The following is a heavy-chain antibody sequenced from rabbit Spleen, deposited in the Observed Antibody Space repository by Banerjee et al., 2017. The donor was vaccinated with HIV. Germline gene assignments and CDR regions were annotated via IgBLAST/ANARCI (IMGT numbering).Heavy chain of an antibody. V-gene: IGHV1S45*01. CDR2: IYTVSGST. CDR3: ARGIGNSWTFNL. CDR1: GFDFSSSYW. Sequence: EESGGGLVQPEGSLTLTCIASGFDFSSSYWICWVRQAPGKGLEWIGCIYTVSGSTCYASWVNGRFTISKTSSTTVTLQMTSLTAADTATYFCARGIGNSWTFNLWGQGTLVTVS. J-gene: IGHJ4*01. D-gene: IGHD3-1*01.